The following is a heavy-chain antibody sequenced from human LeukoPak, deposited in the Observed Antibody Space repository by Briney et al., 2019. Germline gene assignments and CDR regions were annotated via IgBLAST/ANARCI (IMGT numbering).Heavy chain of an antibody. J-gene: IGHJ4*02. D-gene: IGHD3-10*01. CDR1: GGSISSSSYY. CDR2: IYYSGST. V-gene: IGHV4-39*07. Sequence: PSETLSLTCTVSGGSISSSSYYWGWIRQPPGKGLVWIGSIYYSGSTNYNPSLKSRVTISVDTSKNQFSLKLSSVTAADTAVYYCARESYYGSGSYRYDYWGQGTLVTVSS. CDR3: ARESYYGSGSYRYDY.